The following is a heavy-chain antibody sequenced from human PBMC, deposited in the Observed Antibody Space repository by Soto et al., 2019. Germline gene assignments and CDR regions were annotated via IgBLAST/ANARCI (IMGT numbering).Heavy chain of an antibody. CDR3: ARDYDSSGSNPFDY. CDR2: ISSSSSYI. Sequence: PGGSLRLSCAASGFTFSSYSMNWVRQAPGKGLEWVSSISSSSSYIYYADSVKGRFTISRDNAKNSLYLQMNSLRAEDTAVYYCARDYDSSGSNPFDYWGQGTLVTVSS. D-gene: IGHD3-22*01. CDR1: GFTFSSYS. J-gene: IGHJ4*02. V-gene: IGHV3-21*01.